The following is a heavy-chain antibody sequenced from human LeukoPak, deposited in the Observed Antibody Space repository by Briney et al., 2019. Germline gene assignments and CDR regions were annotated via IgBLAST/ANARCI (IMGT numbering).Heavy chain of an antibody. Sequence: GGSLRLSCAASGFTFSSYWMHWVRHAPGKGLVWVSRINSDGSSTSYADSVKGRFTISRDNAKNTLYLQMNSLRAEDTAVYYCARASYYDFWSGYYYWFDPWGQGTLVTVSS. J-gene: IGHJ5*02. CDR2: INSDGSST. CDR3: ARASYYDFWSGYYYWFDP. CDR1: GFTFSSYW. D-gene: IGHD3-3*01. V-gene: IGHV3-74*01.